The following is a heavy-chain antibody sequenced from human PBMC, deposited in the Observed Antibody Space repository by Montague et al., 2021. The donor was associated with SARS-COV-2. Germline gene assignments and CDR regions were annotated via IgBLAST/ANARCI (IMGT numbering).Heavy chain of an antibody. CDR3: ARVMRGYYYGLGVSAHFDY. D-gene: IGHD3-10*01. CDR1: GGSISSNY. J-gene: IGHJ4*02. CDR2: IYYSGST. Sequence: SETLSLTCTVSGGSISSNYWSWIRQPPGKGLEWIGYIYYSGSTNYNPSLKSRVTISVDTSKNQFSLKLSSVTAADTAVYYCARVMRGYYYGLGVSAHFDYWGQGTLVTVSS. V-gene: IGHV4-59*01.